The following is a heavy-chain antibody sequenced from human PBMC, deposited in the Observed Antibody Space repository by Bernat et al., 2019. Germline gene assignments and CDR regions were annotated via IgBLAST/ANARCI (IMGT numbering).Heavy chain of an antibody. CDR2: ISGGSSDT. D-gene: IGHD2-21*02. CDR3: VRAISTPGDTYYFGY. V-gene: IGHV3-11*05. CDR1: GFTFSGYY. J-gene: IGHJ4*02. Sequence: QVQLVESGGDLVNPGGSLRLSCAASGFTFSGYYMSWIRQAPGKGLEWLSYISGGSSDTNYADSVKGRFTVSRDNAKSSLYLEMNSLRAENTAVYSCVRAISTPGDTYYFGYWGQGTLVTVSS.